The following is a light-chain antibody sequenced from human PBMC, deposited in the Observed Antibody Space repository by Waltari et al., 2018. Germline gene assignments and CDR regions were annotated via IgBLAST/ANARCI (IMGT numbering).Light chain of an antibody. CDR3: CSYVRDITWV. V-gene: IGLV2-23*01. J-gene: IGLJ3*02. CDR1: SSDVGSYTL. CDR2: EGT. Sequence: QSALTQPASVSGSPGQSITLSCTGTSSDVGSYTLVSWYQHHPGKAPKLMIYEGTQRPSGVSDRFSGSKSGDTASLTISGLQAEDEADYYCCSYVRDITWVFGGGTKLTVL.